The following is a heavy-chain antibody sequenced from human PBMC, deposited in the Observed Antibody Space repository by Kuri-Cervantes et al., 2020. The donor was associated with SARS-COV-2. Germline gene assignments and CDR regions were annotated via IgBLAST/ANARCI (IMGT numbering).Heavy chain of an antibody. CDR2: ISSSSSYI. J-gene: IGHJ4*02. Sequence: GESLKISCAASGFTFSSYSMNWVRQAPGKGLEWVSSISSSSSYIYYADSVKGRFTISRDNAKNSLYLQMSSLRAEDTAVYYCARGNNWNVYDPTYFDYWGQGTLVTVSS. D-gene: IGHD1-20*01. V-gene: IGHV3-21*01. CDR3: ARGNNWNVYDPTYFDY. CDR1: GFTFSSYS.